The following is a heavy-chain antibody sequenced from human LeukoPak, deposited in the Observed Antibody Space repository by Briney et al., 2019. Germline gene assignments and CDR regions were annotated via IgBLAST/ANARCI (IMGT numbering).Heavy chain of an antibody. CDR1: GFTFSSYA. CDR2: ISYDGSNK. J-gene: IGHJ6*02. CDR3: AREKDYGDYSPDYYYGMDV. D-gene: IGHD4-17*01. Sequence: AGGSLRLSCAASGFTFSSYAMHWVRQAPGKGLEWVVVISYDGSNKYYADSVKGRFTISRDNSKNTLYLQMNSLRAEDTAVYYCAREKDYGDYSPDYYYGMDVWGQGTTVTVSS. V-gene: IGHV3-30*04.